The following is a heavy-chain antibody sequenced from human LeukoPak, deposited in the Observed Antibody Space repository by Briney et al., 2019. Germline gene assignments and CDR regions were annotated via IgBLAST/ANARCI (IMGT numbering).Heavy chain of an antibody. CDR2: ISSSSSYI. CDR1: GFTFSSYS. CDR3: ARKRPNYFDY. J-gene: IGHJ4*02. V-gene: IGHV3-21*01. Sequence: GGSLRLSCAASGFTFSSYSMNWVRQAPGKGLEWVSSISSSSSYIYYADSVKGRFTFSRDNAKNSLYLQMNSLSAEDTAVYYCARKRPNYFDYWGQGTLVTVSS.